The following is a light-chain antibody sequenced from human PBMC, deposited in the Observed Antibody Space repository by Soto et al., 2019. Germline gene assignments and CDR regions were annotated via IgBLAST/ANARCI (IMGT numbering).Light chain of an antibody. Sequence: QSVLTQPPSVSGAPGQTVTVSCTGSSSNIGAGYDVHWYQQFPGTAPKLLIYANSHRPSGVPDRFSGSKSGTSASLAITGLQAEDEADYYCQSYDSSLSGVLFGAGTKLTVL. CDR3: QSYDSSLSGVL. CDR2: ANS. CDR1: SSNIGAGYD. V-gene: IGLV1-40*01. J-gene: IGLJ2*01.